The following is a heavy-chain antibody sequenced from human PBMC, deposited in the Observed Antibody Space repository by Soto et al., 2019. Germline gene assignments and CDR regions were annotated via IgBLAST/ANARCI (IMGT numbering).Heavy chain of an antibody. D-gene: IGHD3-10*01. CDR3: ARRGGEHYYYYGMDV. CDR2: IYPGDSDT. CDR1: GYSFTSYW. Sequence: GESLKISCKGSGYSFTSYWIGWVRQMPGKGLEWMGIIYPGDSDTRYSPSFQGQVTISADKSISTAYLQWSSLKASDTAMYYCARRGGEHYYYYGMDVWGQGTTVTVSS. V-gene: IGHV5-51*01. J-gene: IGHJ6*02.